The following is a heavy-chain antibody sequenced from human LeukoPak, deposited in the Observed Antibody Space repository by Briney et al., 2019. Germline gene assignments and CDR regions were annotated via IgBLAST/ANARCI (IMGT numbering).Heavy chain of an antibody. J-gene: IGHJ5*02. V-gene: IGHV4-59*08. CDR2: ISYSGST. CDR1: GGSISSYY. CDR3: ARHGSGTSLALYP. Sequence: SETLSLTCTVSGGSISSYYWSWIRQSPGKGLEWVGYISYSGSTYYNPSLQSRVTISLGTSKNRFSLNLTSVTAADTAVYYCARHGSGTSLALYPWGQGTLVTVSP. D-gene: IGHD3-10*01.